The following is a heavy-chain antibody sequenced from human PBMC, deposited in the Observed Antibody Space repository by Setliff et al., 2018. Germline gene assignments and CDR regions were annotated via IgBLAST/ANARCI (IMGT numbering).Heavy chain of an antibody. CDR2: ISGSGGST. V-gene: IGHV3-23*01. J-gene: IGHJ4*02. Sequence: GGSLRLSCAASGFTFSNYGMHWVRQAPGKGLEWVSSISGSGGSTYYADSVKGRFTISRDISENTLYLQMNSLRPEDTAVYYCAKDRVPDGYWDFDYWGQGILVTVSS. CDR3: AKDRVPDGYWDFDY. CDR1: GFTFSNYG. D-gene: IGHD4-17*01.